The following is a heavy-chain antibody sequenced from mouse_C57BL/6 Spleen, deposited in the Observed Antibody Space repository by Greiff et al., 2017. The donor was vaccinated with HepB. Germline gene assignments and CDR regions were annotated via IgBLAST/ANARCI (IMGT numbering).Heavy chain of an antibody. V-gene: IGHV5-9-1*02. D-gene: IGHD2-4*01. Sequence: EVKVEESGEGLVKPGGSLKLSCAASGFTFSSYAMSWVRQTPEKRLEWVAYISSGGDYIYYADTVKGRFTISRDNARNTLYLQMSSLKSEDTAMYYCTIYDYDGAFDYWGQGTTLTVSS. CDR3: TIYDYDGAFDY. J-gene: IGHJ2*01. CDR2: ISSGGDYI. CDR1: GFTFSSYA.